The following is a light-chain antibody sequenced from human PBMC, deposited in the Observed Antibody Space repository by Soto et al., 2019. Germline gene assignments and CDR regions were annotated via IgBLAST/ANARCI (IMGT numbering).Light chain of an antibody. CDR2: GAS. CDR1: QSVSSN. J-gene: IGKJ1*01. V-gene: IGKV3-15*01. Sequence: EIVMTQSPATLSVSPGERATLSCRASQSVSSNLAWYQQKPGQAPSIHIYGASTRATVIPSRYSVSGSGTELTLTISSLQSEDFAVYYCQKYNNWPPTWTFGQGTKVEIK. CDR3: QKYNNWPPTWT.